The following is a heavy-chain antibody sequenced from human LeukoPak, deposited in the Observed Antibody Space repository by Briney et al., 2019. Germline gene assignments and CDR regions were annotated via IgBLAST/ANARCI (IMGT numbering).Heavy chain of an antibody. CDR2: INHSGST. CDR3: ASFRWGVGFEY. J-gene: IGHJ4*02. CDR1: GGSFSGYY. V-gene: IGHV4-34*01. Sequence: KSSETLSLTCAVYGGSFSGYYWSCIRQTPGKGLEWIGEINHSGSTNYNPSLKGRLTISVDTSKNQFSLKLNSLTAADTAVYYCASFRWGVGFEYWGQGTLVTVSS. D-gene: IGHD3-16*01.